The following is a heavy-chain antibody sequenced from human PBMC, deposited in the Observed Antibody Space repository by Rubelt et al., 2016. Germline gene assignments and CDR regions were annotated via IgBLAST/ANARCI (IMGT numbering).Heavy chain of an antibody. J-gene: IGHJ6*02. CDR3: AHTSYDFGGMDV. Sequence: QITLKESGPTLVKPTQTLTLTCTFSGFSLSTSGVGLGWIRQPPGKALEWLALTYWDDDKRSSPSLKSRVTITKDTAKNQGVRTMRNMDPVDTATYYCAHTSYDFGGMDVWGQGTTVTVSS. CDR2: TYWDDDK. CDR1: GFSLSTSGVG. D-gene: IGHD5-12*01. V-gene: IGHV2-5*02.